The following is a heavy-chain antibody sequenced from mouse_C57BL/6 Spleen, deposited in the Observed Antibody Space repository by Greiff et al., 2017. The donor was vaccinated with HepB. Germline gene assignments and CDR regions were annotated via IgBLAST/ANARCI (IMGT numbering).Heavy chain of an antibody. CDR3: ARKNYYAMDY. J-gene: IGHJ4*01. CDR2: INPNNGGT. Sequence: EVQLQQSGPELVKPGASVKISCKASGYTFTDYYINWVKQSHGKSLEWIGDINPNNGGTSYNQKFKGKATLTVDKSSSTAYMELRSLTSEDSAVYYCARKNYYAMDYWGQGTSVTVSS. CDR1: GYTFTDYY. V-gene: IGHV1-26*01.